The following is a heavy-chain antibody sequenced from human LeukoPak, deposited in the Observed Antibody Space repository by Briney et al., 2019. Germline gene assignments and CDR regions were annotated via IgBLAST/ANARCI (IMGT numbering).Heavy chain of an antibody. V-gene: IGHV4-39*07. CDR1: GGSISSSSYY. Sequence: PSETLSLTCTVSGGSISSSSYYWGWIRQPPGKGLEWIGSIYYSGSTYYNPSLKSRVTISVDTSKNQFFLKLSSVTAADTAVYYCARDGGGGETFDIWGQGTMVTVSS. D-gene: IGHD3-10*01. CDR3: ARDGGGGETFDI. CDR2: IYYSGST. J-gene: IGHJ3*02.